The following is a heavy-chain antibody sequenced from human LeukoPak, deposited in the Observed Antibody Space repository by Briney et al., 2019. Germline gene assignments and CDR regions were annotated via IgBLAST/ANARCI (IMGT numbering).Heavy chain of an antibody. V-gene: IGHV4-59*01. J-gene: IGHJ6*03. CDR3: ARVGRYQLLYYMDV. D-gene: IGHD2-2*01. CDR2: IYCSGNT. Sequence: PSETLSLTCTVSGGSISSYFWIWIRQPPGKGLEWIGYIYCSGNTNSNPSLKSRVTISLDTAKNQFSLRLNSVTAADTAVYYCARVGRYQLLYYMDVWGKGTTVTVSS. CDR1: GGSISSYF.